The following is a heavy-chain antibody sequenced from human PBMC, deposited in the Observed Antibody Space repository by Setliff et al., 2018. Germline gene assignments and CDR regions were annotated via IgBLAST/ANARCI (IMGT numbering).Heavy chain of an antibody. J-gene: IGHJ6*02. D-gene: IGHD5-18*01. CDR2: ISSRSSTT. CDR1: GFTFSTYT. Sequence: PGGSLRLSCAASGFTFSTYTMNWVRQAPGKGLEWISYISSRSSTTHYADSVKGRFTISRDDAKNSLYLQMNSLRAEDTALYYCVRDSSRIQDTYYYYFGMDVWGQGTPVTVSS. V-gene: IGHV3-48*01. CDR3: VRDSSRIQDTYYYYFGMDV.